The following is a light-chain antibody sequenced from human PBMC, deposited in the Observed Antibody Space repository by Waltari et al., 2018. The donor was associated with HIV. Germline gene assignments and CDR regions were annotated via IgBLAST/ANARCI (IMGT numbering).Light chain of an antibody. CDR1: SSNIGAGYG. CDR2: LDT. V-gene: IGLV1-40*01. J-gene: IGLJ3*02. Sequence: QSVLTQPPSVSGAPGQRVPISCPGSSSNIGAGYGVHWYQQFPGTAPKLLIYLDTSRPSGVPDRFSGSKSGTSASLAITGLQPEDEAEYYCQSYDSSLSGSLFGGGTKLTVL. CDR3: QSYDSSLSGSL.